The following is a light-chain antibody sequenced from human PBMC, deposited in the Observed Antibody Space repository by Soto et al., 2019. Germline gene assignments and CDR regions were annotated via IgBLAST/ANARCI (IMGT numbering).Light chain of an antibody. V-gene: IGKV1-27*01. J-gene: IGKJ1*01. CDR3: QEYNRAPRT. Sequence: EIQMTQSPSSLSASVGDRVTITCRASQGISNYLAWYQQRPGQVPKLLIYAAATLQPGLPCRFSGSGSGTDLTIAMRTVQPEDVATCYFQEYNRAPRTFGQGTKV. CDR1: QGISNY. CDR2: AAA.